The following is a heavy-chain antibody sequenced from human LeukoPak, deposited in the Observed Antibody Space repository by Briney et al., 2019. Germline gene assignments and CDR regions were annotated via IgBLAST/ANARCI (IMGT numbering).Heavy chain of an antibody. CDR1: GGSFSGYY. Sequence: PSETLSLTCAVYGGSFSGYYWGWISQPPGKGLEWIGEINHSGSTNYNPSLKSRVTISVDTSKNQFSLKLSSVTAADTAVYYCARGQGYYYDSSGPYGYWGQGTLVTVSS. J-gene: IGHJ4*02. D-gene: IGHD3-22*01. CDR3: ARGQGYYYDSSGPYGY. V-gene: IGHV4-34*01. CDR2: INHSGST.